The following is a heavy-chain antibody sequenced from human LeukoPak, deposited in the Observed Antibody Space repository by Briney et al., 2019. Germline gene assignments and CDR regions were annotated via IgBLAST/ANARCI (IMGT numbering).Heavy chain of an antibody. Sequence: SETLSLTCTVSGGSISSYYWSWIRQPAGKGLEWIGRIYTGGSTDYNPSLKSRVTMSVDTSKNQFSLKLSSVTAADTAVYYCARENYDILTGGRFDYWGQGTLVTVSS. CDR3: ARENYDILTGGRFDY. D-gene: IGHD3-9*01. CDR2: IYTGGST. CDR1: GGSISSYY. J-gene: IGHJ4*02. V-gene: IGHV4-4*07.